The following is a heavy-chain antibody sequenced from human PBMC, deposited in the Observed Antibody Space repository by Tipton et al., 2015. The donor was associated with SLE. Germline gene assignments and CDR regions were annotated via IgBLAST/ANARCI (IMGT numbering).Heavy chain of an antibody. J-gene: IGHJ4*02. CDR1: GFTFSSYW. V-gene: IGHV3-7*02. D-gene: IGHD3-9*01. CDR2: IKQDGSEK. Sequence: SLRLSCAASGFTFSSYWMSWVRQAPGKGLEWVANIKQDGSEKYYVDSVKGRFTISRDNSKNTLFLQMNSLRAEDTAVYYCAGRYFDWYPFDYWGQGTLVTVSS. CDR3: AGRYFDWYPFDY.